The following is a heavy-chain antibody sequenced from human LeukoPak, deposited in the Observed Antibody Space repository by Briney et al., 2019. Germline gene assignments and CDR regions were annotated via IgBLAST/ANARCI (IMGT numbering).Heavy chain of an antibody. CDR1: GGSISSYY. Sequence: PSETLSLTCTVSGGSISSYYWSWIRQPPGKGLEWIGYIYYSGSTNYNPSLKSRVTISVDTSKNQFSLKLSSVTAADTAVYYCARRGLGYCSSTSCYTSKNYYYYMDVWGKGTTVTVSS. D-gene: IGHD2-2*02. CDR2: IYYSGST. V-gene: IGHV4-59*12. J-gene: IGHJ6*03. CDR3: ARRGLGYCSSTSCYTSKNYYYYMDV.